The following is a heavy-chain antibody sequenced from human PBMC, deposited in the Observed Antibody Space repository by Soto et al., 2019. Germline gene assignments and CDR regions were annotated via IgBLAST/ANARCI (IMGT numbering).Heavy chain of an antibody. J-gene: IGHJ4*02. V-gene: IGHV5-10-1*03. CDR3: ARRGSSSSFFYDS. CDR2: IDPSDSYI. D-gene: IGHD6-6*01. Sequence: EVQLVQSGAEVKKPGESLRISCQGSGYSFTSSWISWVRQMPGDGLEWMGRIDPSDSYINYSPSFQGRVTISADKSISTAYLQWSSLKASDTAMYYCARRGSSSSFFYDSWGQGTLVTVSS. CDR1: GYSFTSSW.